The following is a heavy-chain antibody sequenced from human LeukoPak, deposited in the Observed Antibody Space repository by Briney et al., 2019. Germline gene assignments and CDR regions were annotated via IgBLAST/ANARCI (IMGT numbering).Heavy chain of an antibody. J-gene: IGHJ6*02. D-gene: IGHD3-22*01. CDR3: ARAGRTMIVAAMGYGMDV. Sequence: GASVKVSCKASGYTFTGYYMHWVRQAPGQGLEWMGRIIPILGIANYAQKFQGRVTITADKSTSTAYMELSSLRSEDTAVYYCARAGRTMIVAAMGYGMDVWGQGTTVTVSS. V-gene: IGHV1-69*04. CDR1: GYTFTGYY. CDR2: IIPILGIA.